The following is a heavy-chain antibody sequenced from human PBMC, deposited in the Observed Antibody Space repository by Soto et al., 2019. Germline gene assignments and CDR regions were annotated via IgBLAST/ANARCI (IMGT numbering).Heavy chain of an antibody. CDR1: GFTFRTYA. J-gene: IGHJ5*02. V-gene: IGHV3-23*01. CDR2: ISGSGGST. CDR3: PKDGWELLRGFDP. Sequence: EVQLLESGGGLVQPGGSLRLSCAASGFTFRTYAMTWVRQAPGKGLEWVPTISGSGGSTYYEDSVKGRFTISRDNSKNTLYLQMNSLRAEDTAVYYCPKDGWELLRGFDPWGQGTLVTVSS. D-gene: IGHD1-26*01.